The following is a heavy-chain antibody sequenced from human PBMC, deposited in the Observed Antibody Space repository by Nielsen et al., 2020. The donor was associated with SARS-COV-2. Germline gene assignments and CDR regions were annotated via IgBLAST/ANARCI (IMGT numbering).Heavy chain of an antibody. CDR2: INPSGGST. V-gene: IGHV1-46*01. J-gene: IGHJ6*02. CDR3: ARDPRWGTAMVSYYYYGMDV. Sequence: WVRQAPGQGLEWMGIINPSGGSTSYAQKFQGRVTMTRDTSTSTVYMELSSLRSEDTAAYYCARDPRWGTAMVSYYYYGMDVWGQGTTVTVSS. D-gene: IGHD5-18*01.